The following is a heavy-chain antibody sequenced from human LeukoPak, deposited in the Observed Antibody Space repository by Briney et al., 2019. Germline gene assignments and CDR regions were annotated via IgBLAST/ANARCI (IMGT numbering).Heavy chain of an antibody. V-gene: IGHV4-4*07. CDR3: ARDLRAGYYDSSGYYYYYYMDV. CDR2: IYTSGST. Sequence: SETLSLTCTVSGGSISSYYWSWIRQPAGKGLEWIGRIYTSGSTNYNSSLKSRVTMSVDTSKNQFSLKLSSVTAADTAVYYCARDLRAGYYDSSGYYYYYYMDVWGKGTTVTISS. J-gene: IGHJ6*03. D-gene: IGHD3-22*01. CDR1: GGSISSYY.